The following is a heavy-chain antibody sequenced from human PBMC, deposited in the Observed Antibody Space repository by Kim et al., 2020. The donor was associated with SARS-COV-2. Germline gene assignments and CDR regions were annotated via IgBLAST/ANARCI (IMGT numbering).Heavy chain of an antibody. CDR3: VRPGSDGFNSGGDWFDP. Sequence: GGSLRLSCVASGFTFRSYDMNWVRQAPGKGPEWLSYISRTGRTVFYADSVKGRFTISRDNAKNLLSLQLNSLRVDDTAVYYCVRPGSDGFNSGGDWFDPWGQGARVTVSS. CDR1: GFTFRSYD. CDR2: ISRTGRTV. J-gene: IGHJ5*02. V-gene: IGHV3-48*03. D-gene: IGHD6-25*01.